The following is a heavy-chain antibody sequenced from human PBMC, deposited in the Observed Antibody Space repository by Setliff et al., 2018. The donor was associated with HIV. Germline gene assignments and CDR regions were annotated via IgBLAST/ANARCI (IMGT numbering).Heavy chain of an antibody. CDR2: IFRSGTT. J-gene: IGHJ5*02. Sequence: SETLSLTCTLSGSSFGDYHWSWIRQPAGRGLEWIGRIFRSGTTDYKFSLKSRVTISIDTSRNQFSLRLTSVTAEDTAVYYCARDRHYSGLGSYGPWGPGTLVTVSS. V-gene: IGHV4-4*07. D-gene: IGHD3-10*01. CDR1: GSSFGDYH. CDR3: ARDRHYSGLGSYGP.